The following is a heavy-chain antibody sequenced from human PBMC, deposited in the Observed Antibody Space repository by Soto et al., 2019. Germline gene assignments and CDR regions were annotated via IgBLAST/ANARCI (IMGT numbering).Heavy chain of an antibody. CDR1: GYSFTSYY. D-gene: IGHD6-19*01. CDR3: ARAIEVASPLDY. J-gene: IGHJ4*02. Sequence: QVQLVQSGAEVKKPGASVKVSCKASGYSFTSYYIHWVRQAPGQGLEWMGIVNPSGGSTTYAQKFQGRVTMTRDTSTSTVYMELSSLRSEDTAVYYCARAIEVASPLDYWGQGTLVTVSS. CDR2: VNPSGGST. V-gene: IGHV1-46*01.